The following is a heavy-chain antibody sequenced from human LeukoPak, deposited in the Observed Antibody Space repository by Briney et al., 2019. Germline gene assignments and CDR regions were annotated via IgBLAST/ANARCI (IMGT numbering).Heavy chain of an antibody. CDR1: GFTFSSYG. CDR3: ARGPEDYGDYVYYFDY. CDR2: IRYDGSNK. V-gene: IGHV3-30*02. Sequence: GGSLRLSCAASGFTFSSYGMHWVRQAPGKGLEWVAFIRYDGSNKYYADSVKGRFTISRDNSKNTLYLQMNSLRAEDTAVYYCARGPEDYGDYVYYFDYWGQGTLVTVSS. J-gene: IGHJ4*02. D-gene: IGHD4-17*01.